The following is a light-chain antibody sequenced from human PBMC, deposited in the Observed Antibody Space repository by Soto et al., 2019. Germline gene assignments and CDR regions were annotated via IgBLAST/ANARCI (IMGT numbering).Light chain of an antibody. V-gene: IGKV3-11*01. CDR2: DAS. CDR1: QNVDFY. CDR3: QQRSSWPLS. J-gene: IGKJ4*01. Sequence: EVVLTQSPATLSFSPGERATLSCRASQNVDFYLAWYQQKPGQAPRLLIYDASNRATGVPARFSGSGSGTDFTLTISSLEPEDFAVYYCQQRSSWPLSFSGGTKVEIK.